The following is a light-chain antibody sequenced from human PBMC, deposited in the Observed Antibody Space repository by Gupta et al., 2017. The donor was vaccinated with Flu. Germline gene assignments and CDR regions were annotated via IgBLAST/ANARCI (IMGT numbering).Light chain of an antibody. V-gene: IGKV3-15*01. CDR1: QSVSSN. J-gene: IGKJ4*01. CDR2: GAS. CDR3: QQYNNWSLT. Sequence: EIVMTQSPATLFVSPGERATLSCRASQSVSSNLAWYQQNPGQAPRLLIYGASTRATGIPARFSGSGSGTEFTLTISSLQSEDFAVYYCQQYNNWSLTFGGGTKVEIK.